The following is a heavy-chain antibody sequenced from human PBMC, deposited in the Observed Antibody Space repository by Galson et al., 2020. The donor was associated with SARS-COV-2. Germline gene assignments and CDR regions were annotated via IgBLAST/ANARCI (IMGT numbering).Heavy chain of an antibody. CDR1: GYTFTSYG. Sequence: ASVKVSCKASGYTFTSYGISWVRQAPRQGLEWMGWISAYNGNTNYAQKLQGRVTMTTDTSTSTAYMELRSLRSDDTAVYYCARDAGYSSRPNWFDPWGQGTLVTVSS. D-gene: IGHD6-13*01. CDR2: ISAYNGNT. V-gene: IGHV1-18*04. CDR3: ARDAGYSSRPNWFDP. J-gene: IGHJ5*02.